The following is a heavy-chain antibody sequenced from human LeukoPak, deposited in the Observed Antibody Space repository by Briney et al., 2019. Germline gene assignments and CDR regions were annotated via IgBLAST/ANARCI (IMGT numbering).Heavy chain of an antibody. J-gene: IGHJ3*02. CDR1: GFTFRDHP. V-gene: IGHV3-11*06. CDR2: ISTTSSHT. CDR3: ARDLAYSGSDI. Sequence: GGSLRLSCAASGFTFRDHPMSWIRQAPGKGLEWVSDISTTSSHTNYAESVKGRFTISRDNARNSLHLEMSSLRVDGTAVYYCARDLAYSGSDIWGQGTMVTASS. D-gene: IGHD4-23*01.